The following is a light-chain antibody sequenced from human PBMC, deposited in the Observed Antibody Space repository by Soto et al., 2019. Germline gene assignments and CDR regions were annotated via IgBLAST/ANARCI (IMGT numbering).Light chain of an antibody. V-gene: IGKV3D-15*01. Sequence: EVVMTQSPATLSVSPGERATLSCRASQSVNSNYLAWYQQKPGQPPRLLIYGISTRATGIPDRFSASGSGTGFTLTISSLQPEDFAIYYCQQQTQWPITFGQGTRLEMK. CDR1: QSVNSN. CDR2: GIS. CDR3: QQQTQWPIT. J-gene: IGKJ5*01.